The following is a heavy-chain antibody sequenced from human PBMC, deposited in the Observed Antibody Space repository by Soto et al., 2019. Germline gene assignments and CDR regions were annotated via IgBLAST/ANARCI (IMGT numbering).Heavy chain of an antibody. Sequence: SETLSLTCAVYGGSFSGYYWSWIRQPPGKGLEWIGEINHSGSTNYNPSLKSRVTISVDTSKNQFSLKLSSVTAADTAVYYCARGHTYYYYYYGMDVWGQGTKVTVYS. J-gene: IGHJ6*02. CDR3: ARGHTYYYYYYGMDV. CDR2: INHSGST. CDR1: GGSFSGYY. V-gene: IGHV4-34*01.